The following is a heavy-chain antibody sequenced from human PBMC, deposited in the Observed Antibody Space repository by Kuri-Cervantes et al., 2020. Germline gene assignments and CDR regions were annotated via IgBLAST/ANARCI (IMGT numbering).Heavy chain of an antibody. J-gene: IGHJ4*02. CDR3: ATRPRDYYDSSGYLG. V-gene: IGHV1-2*02. Sequence: ASVKVSCKASGYTFTGYYMHWVRQAPGQGLEWMGWINPNSGGTNYAQKLQGRVTMTTDTSTSTAYMELRSLRSDDTAVYYCATRPRDYYDSSGYLGWGQGTLVTVSS. CDR2: INPNSGGT. D-gene: IGHD3-22*01. CDR1: GYTFTGYY.